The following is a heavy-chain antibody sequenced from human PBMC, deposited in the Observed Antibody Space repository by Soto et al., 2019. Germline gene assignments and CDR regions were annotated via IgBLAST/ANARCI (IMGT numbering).Heavy chain of an antibody. CDR2: IYPGDSDT. CDR1: GYSFTSYW. Sequence: PGESLKISCKGSGYSFTSYWIGWVRQMPGKGLEWMGIIYPGDSDTRYSPSFQGQVTISADKSISTAYLQWSSLKASDTAMYYCARLDSSGYYLNYYGMDVWGQGTTVTVSS. D-gene: IGHD3-22*01. V-gene: IGHV5-51*01. J-gene: IGHJ6*02. CDR3: ARLDSSGYYLNYYGMDV.